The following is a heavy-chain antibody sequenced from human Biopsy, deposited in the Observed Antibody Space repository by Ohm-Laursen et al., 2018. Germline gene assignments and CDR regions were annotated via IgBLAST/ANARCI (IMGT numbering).Heavy chain of an antibody. CDR2: IYNLGTST. CDR1: GFTFSDYY. Sequence: SLRLSCAASGFTFSDYYMAWIRQAPGKGLVWVSHIYNLGTSTNYADSVKGRFTISRDNAKNSLYLQMNSLRAEDTAVYYCTRLAYYYYYGMDVWGQGTTVTVSS. J-gene: IGHJ6*02. D-gene: IGHD2-21*01. V-gene: IGHV3-11*06. CDR3: TRLAYYYYYGMDV.